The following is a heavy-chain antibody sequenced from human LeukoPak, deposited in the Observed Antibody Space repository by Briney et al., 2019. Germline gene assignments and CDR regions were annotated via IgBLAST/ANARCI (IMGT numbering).Heavy chain of an antibody. CDR2: IPGSAESA. Sequence: PGGSLRLSCAASGFTFRRNAMTWVRQAPGKGLEWVSTIPGSAESAYYADSVKGRFSISRDNSKNTLHLQLKSMRAEDTAVYYCEKDESSCYYYLDSWGQGTLVTVSS. CDR3: EKDESSCYYYLDS. D-gene: IGHD3-22*01. J-gene: IGHJ5*01. CDR1: GFTFRRNA. V-gene: IGHV3-23*01.